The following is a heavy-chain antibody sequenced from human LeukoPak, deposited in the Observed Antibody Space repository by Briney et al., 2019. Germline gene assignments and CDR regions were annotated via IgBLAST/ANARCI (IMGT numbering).Heavy chain of an antibody. Sequence: SETLSLTCTVSGGSISSSSYYWGWIRQPPGKGLERIGSIYYSGSTYYNPSLKSRVTISIDTSKNQFSLKPSSVTAADTAVYYCARHVNWGSYYFDYWGQGTLVTVSS. CDR3: ARHVNWGSYYFDY. V-gene: IGHV4-39*01. J-gene: IGHJ4*02. D-gene: IGHD3-16*01. CDR1: GGSISSSSYY. CDR2: IYYSGST.